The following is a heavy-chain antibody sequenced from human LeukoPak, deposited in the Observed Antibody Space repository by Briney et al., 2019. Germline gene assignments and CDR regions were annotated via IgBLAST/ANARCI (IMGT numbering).Heavy chain of an antibody. J-gene: IGHJ4*02. CDR2: INADGTVT. D-gene: IGHD6-19*01. Sequence: GGSLRLSCAASGFTFSKYWMLWVRQAPGKGLESVSRINADGTVTTYADSVKGRFTVSRDNADNTTFLQMNSVRDEDTAVYYCATKQWLAPPPDSWGQGTPVTVSS. V-gene: IGHV3-74*01. CDR1: GFTFSKYW. CDR3: ATKQWLAPPPDS.